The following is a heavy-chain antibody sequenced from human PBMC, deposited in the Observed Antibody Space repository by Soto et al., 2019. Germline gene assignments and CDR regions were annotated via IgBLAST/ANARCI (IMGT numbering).Heavy chain of an antibody. Sequence: EVQLLESGGGLVQPGGSLRLSCAASGFTFSSYAMSWVRQAPGKGLEWVSAISGSGGSTYYTDSVKGRFTTSNDNPKNTLYLQMNSLRAEDTAVYYCAKHLWFGEFDYWGQGTLFTVSS. J-gene: IGHJ4*02. D-gene: IGHD3-10*01. CDR1: GFTFSSYA. CDR2: ISGSGGST. CDR3: AKHLWFGEFDY. V-gene: IGHV3-23*01.